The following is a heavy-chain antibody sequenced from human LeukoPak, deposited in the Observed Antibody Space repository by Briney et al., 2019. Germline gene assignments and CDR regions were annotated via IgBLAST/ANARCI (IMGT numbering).Heavy chain of an antibody. V-gene: IGHV3-30*03. CDR1: GFTFSSYG. CDR2: ISYDGSNR. Sequence: GGSLRLSCAASGFTFSSYGMHWVRQAPGKGLEWMAVISYDGSNRYYADSVKGRFTISRDTSKNTLYLQMNSLRAEDTAVYYCARGGHSSSWYWGSNGRHWFDPWGQGTLVTVSS. J-gene: IGHJ5*02. CDR3: ARGGHSSSWYWGSNGRHWFDP. D-gene: IGHD6-13*01.